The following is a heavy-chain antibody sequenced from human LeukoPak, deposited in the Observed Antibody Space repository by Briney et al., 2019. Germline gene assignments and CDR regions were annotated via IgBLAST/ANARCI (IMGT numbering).Heavy chain of an antibody. CDR3: ARNFDYSNEYYFDY. J-gene: IGHJ4*02. D-gene: IGHD4-11*01. CDR1: RFTFSSYS. V-gene: IGHV3-21*01. Sequence: TGGSLRLSCAASRFTFSSYSMNWVRQAPGKGLEWVSSISSSSSYIYYADSVKGRFTISRDNAKNSLYLQMNSLRAEDTAVYYCARNFDYSNEYYFDYWGQGTLVTVSS. CDR2: ISSSSSYI.